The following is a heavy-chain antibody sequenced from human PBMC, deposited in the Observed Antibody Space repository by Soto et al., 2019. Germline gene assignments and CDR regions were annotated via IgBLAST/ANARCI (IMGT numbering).Heavy chain of an antibody. CDR3: ARVVLEWLPTSGFDY. Sequence: ASVKVSCKASGYSFTSYGITWVRQAPGQGLEWLGWITADNGNTNYAQKFQGRAIMTTDTSTNTAYMELRSLRFDDTAAYYCARVVLEWLPTSGFDYWGQGSLVTVSS. D-gene: IGHD3-3*01. CDR1: GYSFTSYG. V-gene: IGHV1-18*04. CDR2: ITADNGNT. J-gene: IGHJ4*02.